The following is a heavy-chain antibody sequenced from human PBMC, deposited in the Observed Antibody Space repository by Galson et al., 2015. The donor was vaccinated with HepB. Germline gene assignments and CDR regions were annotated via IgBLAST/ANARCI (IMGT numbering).Heavy chain of an antibody. J-gene: IGHJ3*02. CDR2: IIPILGIA. CDR1: GGTFNSYA. V-gene: IGHV1-69*04. D-gene: IGHD2-2*01. CDR3: ARDLGDIDVPAARLESLAFDI. Sequence: SCKASGGTFNSYAISWVRQAPGQGLEWMGRIIPILGIANYAQKFQGRVTITADKSTSTAYMELRSLRSDDTAVYYCARDLGDIDVPAARLESLAFDIWGQGSMVTVSS.